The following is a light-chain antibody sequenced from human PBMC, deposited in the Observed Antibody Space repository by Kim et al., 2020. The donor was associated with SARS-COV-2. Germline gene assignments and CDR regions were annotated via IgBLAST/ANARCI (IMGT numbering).Light chain of an antibody. V-gene: IGKV3-15*01. Sequence: PGEIAPLSCRASKSVSSYLAWYQQKPGQAPRFLMYVASTRATGIPARVSGSESGTEFTLTISSLQSEDFAVDYCQQYNKWPLTFGGGTKLEI. CDR1: KSVSSY. CDR3: QQYNKWPLT. CDR2: VAS. J-gene: IGKJ4*01.